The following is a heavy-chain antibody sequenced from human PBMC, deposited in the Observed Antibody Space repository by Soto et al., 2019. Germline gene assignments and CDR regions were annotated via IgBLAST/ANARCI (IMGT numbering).Heavy chain of an antibody. CDR2: ISGSGGST. CDR1: GFTFSSNA. V-gene: IGHV3-23*01. CDR3: AKXDTXXYYYYXGMDV. Sequence: EVQLLESGGGLVQPGGSLRLSCAASGFTFSSNAMSWVRQAPGKGLEWVSAISGSGGSTYYADSVKGRFTISRDNSKNTLYLQMNSLRAEDTAVYYCAKXDTXXYYYYXGMDVWGQGTTVTVSS. J-gene: IGHJ6*02. D-gene: IGHD5-18*01.